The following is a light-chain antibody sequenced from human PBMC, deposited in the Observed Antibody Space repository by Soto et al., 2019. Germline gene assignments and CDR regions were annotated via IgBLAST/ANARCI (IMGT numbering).Light chain of an antibody. CDR2: DAS. J-gene: IGKJ5*01. V-gene: IGKV3-11*01. Sequence: EIVLTQSPATLSLSPGERATLSCRASQSVRHYLAWYQQKPGQAPRLLIYDASNRATGIPARFSGSGSGTDFTLTISSLEPEDFAVYYCQQRSNWLITFGQGTRLETK. CDR3: QQRSNWLIT. CDR1: QSVRHY.